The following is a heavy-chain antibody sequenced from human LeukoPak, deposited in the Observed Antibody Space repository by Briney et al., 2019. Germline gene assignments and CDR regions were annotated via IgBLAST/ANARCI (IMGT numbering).Heavy chain of an antibody. V-gene: IGHV3-48*03. CDR1: GFTFSSYA. CDR2: ITITGTLT. D-gene: IGHD3-22*01. Sequence: GGSLRLSCAVSGFTFSSYAISWVRQAPGKGLEWVSHITITGTLTYYVDSVQGRFTISRDNAKNSLYLQLNSLRAEDTAVYYCVRGLPIYDSNGYLFDYWGQGTLVTVSS. J-gene: IGHJ4*02. CDR3: VRGLPIYDSNGYLFDY.